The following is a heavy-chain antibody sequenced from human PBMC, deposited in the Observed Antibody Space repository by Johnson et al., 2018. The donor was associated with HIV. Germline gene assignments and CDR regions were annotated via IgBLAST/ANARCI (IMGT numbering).Heavy chain of an antibody. Sequence: VQLVESGGGVVQPGGSLRLSCAASGFTVSSNYLSWVRQAPGKGLEWVSVIYSGGSTYYADSVKVRFTISRDNSKNTLYLQMNSLRAEDTAVYYCARSQPEEYSSSSDAFDIWGQGTMVTVSS. J-gene: IGHJ3*02. CDR1: GFTVSSNY. V-gene: IGHV3-53*01. CDR3: ARSQPEEYSSSSDAFDI. D-gene: IGHD6-6*01. CDR2: IYSGGST.